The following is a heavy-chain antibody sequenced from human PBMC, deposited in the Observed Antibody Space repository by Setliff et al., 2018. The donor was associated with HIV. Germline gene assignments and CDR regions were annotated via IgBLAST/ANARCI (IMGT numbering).Heavy chain of an antibody. CDR3: ARDAPWVSYGLDY. Sequence: KASETLSLTCTVSGGSISSGSYFWTWIRQPAGKGLEWIGRIYTSGSTNYNPSLKSRVTISVDTSKNQFSLKLSSVTAADTAVYYCARDAPWVSYGLDYWGQGTLVTVSS. V-gene: IGHV4-61*02. CDR1: GGSISSGSYF. CDR2: IYTSGST. J-gene: IGHJ4*02. D-gene: IGHD5-18*01.